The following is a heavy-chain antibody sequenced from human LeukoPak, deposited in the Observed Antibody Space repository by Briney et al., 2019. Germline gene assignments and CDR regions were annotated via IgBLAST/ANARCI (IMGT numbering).Heavy chain of an antibody. CDR3: IKDRIGTWSFDH. CDR2: ISINGDKT. J-gene: IGHJ4*02. D-gene: IGHD1-26*01. Sequence: GGSLRLSCSASGFTFSGHFMHWVRQAPGKGLEYVSSISINGDKTYYAESVKGRFTISRDNSKNTPYLQLSSLRVEDTAVYYCIKDRIGTWSFDHWGQGTLLTVSS. CDR1: GFTFSGHF. V-gene: IGHV3-64D*06.